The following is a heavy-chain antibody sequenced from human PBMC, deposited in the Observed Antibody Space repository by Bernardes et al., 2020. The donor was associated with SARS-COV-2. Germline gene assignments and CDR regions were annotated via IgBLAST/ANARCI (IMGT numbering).Heavy chain of an antibody. CDR3: ANDGGNSVCFDY. Sequence: GGSLRLSCAASGFTFSSYAMSWVRQAPGKGLEWVSAISRSGGSTYYADSVKGRFTISRDNSKNTLYLQMNSLRAEDTGVYYGANDGGNSVCFDYWGQGTLVTVSS. D-gene: IGHD2-21*02. V-gene: IGHV3-23*01. CDR1: GFTFSSYA. J-gene: IGHJ4*02. CDR2: ISRSGGST.